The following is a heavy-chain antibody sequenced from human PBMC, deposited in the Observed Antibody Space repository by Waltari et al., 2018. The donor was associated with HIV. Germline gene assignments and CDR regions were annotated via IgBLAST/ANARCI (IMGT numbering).Heavy chain of an antibody. D-gene: IGHD3-22*01. V-gene: IGHV1-2*02. J-gene: IGHJ4*02. CDR1: GYTFSDYY. CDR2: FIPKRGGT. CDR3: ARVFRGTISYFDSRLRH. Sequence: QVQLVQSGAEVKKPGASVKLSCKASGYTFSDYYMHWLRQAPGQGLEWRGWFIPKRGGTRYADKFQGRVTMTRHTSITPAYMELSRLRFDYTALYYCARVFRGTISYFDSRLRHWGQGTLVTVSS.